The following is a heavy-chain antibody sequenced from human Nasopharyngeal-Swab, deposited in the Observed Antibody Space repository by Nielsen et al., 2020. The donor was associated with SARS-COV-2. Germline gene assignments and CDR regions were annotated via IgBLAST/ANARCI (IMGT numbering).Heavy chain of an antibody. V-gene: IGHV3-11*04. D-gene: IGHD3-3*01. J-gene: IGHJ6*03. Sequence: GGSLRLSCAASGFTFSDYYMSWIRQAQGKGLEWDSDIRSSGSTIYYADSVKGRFTISRDNAKNSLYLQMNSLRAEDTAVYYCARESHYDFWSGYYPSKYYYYYMDVWGKGTTVTVSS. CDR3: ARESHYDFWSGYYPSKYYYYYMDV. CDR2: IRSSGSTI. CDR1: GFTFSDYY.